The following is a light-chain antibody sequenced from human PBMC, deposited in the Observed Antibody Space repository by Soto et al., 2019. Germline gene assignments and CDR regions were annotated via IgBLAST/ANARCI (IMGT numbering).Light chain of an antibody. CDR1: SSDIGGYNY. V-gene: IGLV2-14*01. J-gene: IGLJ2*01. CDR2: EVS. CDR3: SSYTTSSTLA. Sequence: QSALTQSASVSGSPGQSITISCTGTSSDIGGYNYVSWYQQHPEKAPKLMIFEVSNRPSGVSNRFSGSKSGNTASLTISGLLPEDEADYYCSSYTTSSTLAFGGGTKVTVL.